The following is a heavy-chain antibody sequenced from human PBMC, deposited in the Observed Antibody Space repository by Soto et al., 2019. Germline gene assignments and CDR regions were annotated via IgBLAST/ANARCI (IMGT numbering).Heavy chain of an antibody. CDR1: GFTFSSHS. CDR2: ISSGSSYI. V-gene: IGHV3-21*01. CDR3: SKNYYYDSSGYAFDI. Sequence: GGSLRLSCAASGFTFSSHSMNWVRQAPGKGLEWVSSISSGSSYIFYADTVKGRFTISRDNAKNTLFLQMDSLRAEDTAVYYCSKNYYYDSSGYAFDIWGQGTMVTVSS. J-gene: IGHJ3*02. D-gene: IGHD3-22*01.